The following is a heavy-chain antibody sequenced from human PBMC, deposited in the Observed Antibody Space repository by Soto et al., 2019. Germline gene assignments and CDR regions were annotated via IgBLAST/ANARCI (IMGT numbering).Heavy chain of an antibody. CDR1: GGSISSSSYY. CDR2: IYYSGST. Sequence: SETLSLTCTVSGGSISSSSYYWGWIRQPPGKGLEWIGSIYYSGSTYYNPSLKSRVTISVDTSKNQFSLKLSSVTAADTAVYYCARQGGHCSSTSCSSDYYYGMDVWGQGTTVT. V-gene: IGHV4-39*01. D-gene: IGHD2-2*01. CDR3: ARQGGHCSSTSCSSDYYYGMDV. J-gene: IGHJ6*02.